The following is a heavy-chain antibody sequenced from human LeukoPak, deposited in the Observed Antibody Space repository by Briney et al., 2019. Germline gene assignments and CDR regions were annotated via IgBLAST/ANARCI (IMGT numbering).Heavy chain of an antibody. CDR3: ASDGSINVQYYYYGMDV. CDR1: GGSFSGYY. D-gene: IGHD1-1*01. J-gene: IGHJ6*02. Sequence: SETLSLTCAVYGGSFSGYYWGWIRQPPGKGLEWIGSIYYSGSTYYNPSLKSRVTISVDTSKNQFSLKLSSVTAADTAVYYCASDGSINVQYYYYGMDVWGQGTTVTVSS. CDR2: IYYSGST. V-gene: IGHV4-39*01.